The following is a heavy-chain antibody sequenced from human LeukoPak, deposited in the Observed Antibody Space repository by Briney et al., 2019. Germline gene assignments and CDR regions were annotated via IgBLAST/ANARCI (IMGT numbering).Heavy chain of an antibody. V-gene: IGHV3-23*01. D-gene: IGHD2-2*01. CDR1: GFTFSSYA. Sequence: GGSLRLSCAASGFTFSSYAMTWVRQAPGKGLEWVSAISGSGGSTYYADSVKGRFTISRDNSKNTLYLQMNSLRAEDTAVYYCATLSGGYCNSSSCYAAYWGQETLVTVSS. CDR3: ATLSGGYCNSSSCYAAY. CDR2: ISGSGGST. J-gene: IGHJ4*02.